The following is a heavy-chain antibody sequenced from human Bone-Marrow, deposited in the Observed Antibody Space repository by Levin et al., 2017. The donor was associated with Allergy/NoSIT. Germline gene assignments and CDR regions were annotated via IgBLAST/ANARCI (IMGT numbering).Heavy chain of an antibody. D-gene: IGHD3-3*01. CDR2: IWYDGSNK. CDR3: ARGNPLLRWASTLPYDDYMDV. V-gene: IGHV3-33*01. Sequence: PGGSLRLSCAASGFTFSSYGMHWVRQAPGKGLEWVAVIWYDGSNKYYADSVKGRFTISRDNSKNTLYLQMNSLRAEDTAVYYCARGNPLLRWASTLPYDDYMDVWGKGTTVTVSS. J-gene: IGHJ6*03. CDR1: GFTFSSYG.